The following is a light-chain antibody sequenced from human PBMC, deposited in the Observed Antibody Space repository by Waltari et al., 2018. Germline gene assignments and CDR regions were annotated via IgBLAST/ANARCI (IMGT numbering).Light chain of an antibody. J-gene: IGLJ3*02. CDR3: QTGGHGTWV. Sequence: QLVLTQSPSASAYLGASVKLTCTLSSGHSSNVIAWLQQQPEKGPRYLMKVNSAGSHSKGDKIPDRFSGSSSGTEHYLTISSLQSEDGADYYCQTGGHGTWVFGGGTKLTVL. V-gene: IGLV4-69*01. CDR2: VNSAGSH. CDR1: SGHSSNV.